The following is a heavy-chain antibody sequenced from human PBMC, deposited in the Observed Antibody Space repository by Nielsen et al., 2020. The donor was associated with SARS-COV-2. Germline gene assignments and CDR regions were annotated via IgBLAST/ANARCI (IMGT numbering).Heavy chain of an antibody. CDR2: IYYSGSA. D-gene: IGHD3-22*01. V-gene: IGHV4-59*01. CDR1: GGSITNYY. J-gene: IGHJ4*02. CDR3: ARGHGGYRVGGYYFDY. Sequence: GSLRLSCTVSGGSITNYYWSWIRQPPGKGLEWIGYIYYSGSANYNPSLKSRVTISVDTSKNQFSLRLSSVTAADTAVYYCARGHGGYRVGGYYFDYWGQGTLVTVSS.